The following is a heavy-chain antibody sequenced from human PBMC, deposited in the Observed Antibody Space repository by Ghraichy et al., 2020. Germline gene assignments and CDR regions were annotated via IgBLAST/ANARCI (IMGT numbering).Heavy chain of an antibody. CDR2: ISGSGGST. D-gene: IGHD6-19*01. CDR1: GFTFSSYA. J-gene: IGHJ4*02. V-gene: IGHV3-23*01. CDR3: AKDWGYSSGWTLSSSYYFDY. Sequence: GGSLRLSCAASGFTFSSYAMSWVRQAPGKGLEWVSAISGSGGSTYYADSVKGRFTISRDNSKNTLYLQMNSLRAEDTAVYYCAKDWGYSSGWTLSSSYYFDYWGQGTLVTVSS.